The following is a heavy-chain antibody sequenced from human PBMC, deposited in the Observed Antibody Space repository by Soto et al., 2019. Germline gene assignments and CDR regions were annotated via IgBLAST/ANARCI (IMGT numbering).Heavy chain of an antibody. CDR3: AREKRITMIARFFGPPETFYGMDV. Sequence: SVKVSFKASGGSFSSYAISWVRQAPGQGLEWMGGIIPIFGTANYAQKFQGRVTITADESTSTAYMELSSLRSEDTAVYYCAREKRITMIARFFGPPETFYGMDVWGQGTTVTVSS. CDR2: IIPIFGTA. D-gene: IGHD3-22*01. V-gene: IGHV1-69*13. J-gene: IGHJ6*02. CDR1: GGSFSSYA.